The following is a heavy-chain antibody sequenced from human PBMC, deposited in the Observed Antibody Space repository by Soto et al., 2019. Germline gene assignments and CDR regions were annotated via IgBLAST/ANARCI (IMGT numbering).Heavy chain of an antibody. CDR3: AKDLAVAGTLFDY. Sequence: PGGSLRLSCAASGFTFSGYGMHWVRQAPGKGLEWVAVISYDGSNKYYADSVKGRFTISRDNSKNTLYLQMNSLRAEDTAVYYCAKDLAVAGTLFDYWGQGTLVTVSS. CDR1: GFTFSGYG. V-gene: IGHV3-30*18. D-gene: IGHD6-19*01. J-gene: IGHJ4*02. CDR2: ISYDGSNK.